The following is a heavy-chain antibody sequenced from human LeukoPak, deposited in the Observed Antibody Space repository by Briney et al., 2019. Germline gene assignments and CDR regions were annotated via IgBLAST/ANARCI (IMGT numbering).Heavy chain of an antibody. CDR3: ARLQSSGYYYYGMDV. J-gene: IGHJ6*02. Sequence: GESLKISCKGSGYSFTSYWIGWVRQMPGKGLEWMGIIYPGDADIRYSPSFQGQVTISADKSTSTAYLQWSSLKASDTAMYFCARLQSSGYYYYGMDVWGQGTTVIVSS. CDR1: GYSFTSYW. V-gene: IGHV5-51*01. CDR2: IYPGDADI. D-gene: IGHD3-22*01.